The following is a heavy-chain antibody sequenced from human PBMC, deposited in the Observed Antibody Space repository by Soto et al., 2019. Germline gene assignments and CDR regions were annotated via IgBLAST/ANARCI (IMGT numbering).Heavy chain of an antibody. CDR3: ARDTGYSYGHYRWFDP. V-gene: IGHV6-1*01. CDR2: TYYRSKWYN. D-gene: IGHD5-18*01. Sequence: SQTLSLTCAISGDSVSTNSATWDWIRQSPSRGLEWLGRTYYRSKWYNDYAVSVKGRITINPDTSNSQLSLQLNSLTSADTAVYYCARDTGYSYGHYRWFDPWGQGALVTVSS. J-gene: IGHJ5*02. CDR1: GDSVSTNSAT.